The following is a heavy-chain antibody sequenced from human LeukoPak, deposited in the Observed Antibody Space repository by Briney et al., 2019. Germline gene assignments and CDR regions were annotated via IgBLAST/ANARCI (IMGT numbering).Heavy chain of an antibody. Sequence: GGSLRLSCAASGFTVSSSYMSWVRQAPGKGLEWVSLIYTGGDTFYADSVKGRFTISRDNPKNTLYLQMYSLRAEDTAIYYCARDEYCGGGSCYSDFWGRGTLVTVSS. J-gene: IGHJ4*02. CDR2: IYTGGDT. CDR1: GFTVSSSY. D-gene: IGHD2-15*01. V-gene: IGHV3-66*01. CDR3: ARDEYCGGGSCYSDF.